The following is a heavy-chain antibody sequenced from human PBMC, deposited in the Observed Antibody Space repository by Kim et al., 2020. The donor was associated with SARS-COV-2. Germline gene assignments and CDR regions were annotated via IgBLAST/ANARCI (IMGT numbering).Heavy chain of an antibody. CDR2: ISYDGSNK. D-gene: IGHD6-13*01. V-gene: IGHV3-33*05. Sequence: GGSLRLSCAASGFTFSSYGMHWVRQAPGKGLEWVAVISYDGSNKYYADSVKGRFTISRDNSKNTLYLQMNSLRAEDTTVYYCARDRAAALDYWGQGTLVTVSS. J-gene: IGHJ4*02. CDR3: ARDRAAALDY. CDR1: GFTFSSYG.